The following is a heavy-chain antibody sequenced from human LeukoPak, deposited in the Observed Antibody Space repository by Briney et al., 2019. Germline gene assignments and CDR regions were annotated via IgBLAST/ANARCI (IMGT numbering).Heavy chain of an antibody. J-gene: IGHJ4*02. D-gene: IGHD3-10*01. V-gene: IGHV3-74*01. CDR2: ISSDGSIT. CDR1: GFTFSTYW. Sequence: PGGSLRLSCAASGFTFSTYWMHWVRQAPGKGLVWVSRISSDGSITSYADSVKGRFTISRDNAKNTLYLQMNSLRAEDTAVYYCARHLNYYLGYWGQGTLVTVSS. CDR3: ARHLNYYLGY.